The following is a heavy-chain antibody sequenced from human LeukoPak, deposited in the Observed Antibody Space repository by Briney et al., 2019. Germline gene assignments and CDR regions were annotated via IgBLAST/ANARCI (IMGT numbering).Heavy chain of an antibody. V-gene: IGHV3-21*01. Sequence: GGSLRLSCAASGFTFSSYSMNWVRQAPGKGLEWVSSISSSSSYIYYADSVKGRFTISRDNSKNTLYLQMNSLRAEDTAVYYCARGDAVAGPRILLDYWGQGTLVTVSS. J-gene: IGHJ4*02. D-gene: IGHD6-19*01. CDR1: GFTFSSYS. CDR2: ISSSSSYI. CDR3: ARGDAVAGPRILLDY.